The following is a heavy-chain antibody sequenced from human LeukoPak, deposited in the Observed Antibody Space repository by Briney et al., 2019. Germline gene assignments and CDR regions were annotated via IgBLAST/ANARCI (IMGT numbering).Heavy chain of an antibody. Sequence: SETLSLTCTVSGGSISSGGYYWGWLRQHPGKGLEWIVYIYYSGSTYYNPSLKSRVTISVDTSKNQFSLKLSSVTAADSAVYYCARSYGSGSSYGMDVWGKGTTVTVSS. CDR1: GGSISSGGYY. CDR3: ARSYGSGSSYGMDV. CDR2: IYYSGST. D-gene: IGHD3-10*01. J-gene: IGHJ6*04. V-gene: IGHV4-31*03.